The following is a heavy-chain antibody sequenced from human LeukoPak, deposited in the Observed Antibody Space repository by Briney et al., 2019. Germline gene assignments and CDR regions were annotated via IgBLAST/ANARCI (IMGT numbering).Heavy chain of an antibody. V-gene: IGHV3-23*01. D-gene: IGHD3-16*01. Sequence: GGSLRLSCAASGFTFSSYAMSWVRQAPGKGLEWVSPISASGGDTYYADSVKGRLTISRDNSKNTLYLQMNSLRPEDTAVYYCARNSVGGSFFDYWGQGILVTVSS. CDR1: GFTFSSYA. CDR3: ARNSVGGSFFDY. J-gene: IGHJ4*02. CDR2: ISASGGDT.